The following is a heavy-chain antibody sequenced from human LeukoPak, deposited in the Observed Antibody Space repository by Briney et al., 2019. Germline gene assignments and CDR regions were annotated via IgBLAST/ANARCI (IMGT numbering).Heavy chain of an antibody. D-gene: IGHD6-13*01. CDR2: IYTSGST. V-gene: IGHV4-59*10. CDR3: ARAGIAASGVVFDY. CDR1: GGSFGGYY. Sequence: SETLSLTCAVYGGSFGGYYWSWIRQPPGKGLEWIGRIYTSGSTNYNPSLKSRVTMSVDTSKNQFSLKLSSVTAADTAVYYCARAGIAASGVVFDYWGQGTLVTVSS. J-gene: IGHJ4*02.